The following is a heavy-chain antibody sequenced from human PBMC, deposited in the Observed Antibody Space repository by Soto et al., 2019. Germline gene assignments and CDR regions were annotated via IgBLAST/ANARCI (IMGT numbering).Heavy chain of an antibody. CDR2: IIPILGIA. V-gene: IGHV1-69*04. Sequence: SVKFACKASGGTFSSYTISWVRQAPGQGLEWMGRIIPILGIANYAQKFQGRVTITADKSTSTAYMELSSLRSEDTAVDYCAREGLLWFGELLCPPYYYGMDDWG. CDR3: AREGLLWFGELLCPPYYYGMDD. CDR1: GGTFSSYT. D-gene: IGHD3-10*01. J-gene: IGHJ6*02.